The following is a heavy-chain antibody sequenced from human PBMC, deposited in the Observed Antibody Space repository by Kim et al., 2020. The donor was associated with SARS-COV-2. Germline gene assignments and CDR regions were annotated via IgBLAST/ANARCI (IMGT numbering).Heavy chain of an antibody. CDR1: GASISNPHYD. V-gene: IGHV4-39*01. Sequence: SETLSLTCSVSGASISNPHYDWAWIRQPPGKGLEWIGIVSYSGSAYYSPSLKSRITMSVDTSKNQLSLNLSSVTAADTAVYHCARRRPTVFRGDVIHNWIDPWGQGTLVTVSS. CDR2: VSYSGSA. J-gene: IGHJ5*02. D-gene: IGHD3-10*01. CDR3: ARRRPTVFRGDVIHNWIDP.